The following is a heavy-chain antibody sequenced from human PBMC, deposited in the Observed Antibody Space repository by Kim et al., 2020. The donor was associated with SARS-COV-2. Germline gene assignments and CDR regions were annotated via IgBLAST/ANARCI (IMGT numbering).Heavy chain of an antibody. CDR1: GFSVSINY. J-gene: IGHJ3*01. V-gene: IGHV3-53*01. D-gene: IGHD4-17*01. Sequence: GGSLRLSCVASGFSVSINYISWVRQAPGKGLEWVSVIYSGGATHYVDSVRGRFAISRDNSRNTLYLQMSNLKAEDTAMYYCARTYYRDTNIYKDGFDLWG. CDR3: ARTYYRDTNIYKDGFDL. CDR2: IYSGGAT.